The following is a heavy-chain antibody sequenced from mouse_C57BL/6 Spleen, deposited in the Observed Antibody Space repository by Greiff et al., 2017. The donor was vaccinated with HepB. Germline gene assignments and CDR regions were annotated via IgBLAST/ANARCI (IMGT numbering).Heavy chain of an antibody. CDR2: IYPGSGSI. J-gene: IGHJ4*01. Sequence: VQLQQPGAELVKPGASVKMSCKASGYTFTSYWITWVKQRPGQGLEWIGDIYPGSGSINYNEKFKSKATLTVDTSTSTTYMQLSSLPSEDSAVYYCAIQGVPYSMDYWGQGTSVTVSA. CDR1: GYTFTSYW. V-gene: IGHV1-55*01. CDR3: AIQGVPYSMDY.